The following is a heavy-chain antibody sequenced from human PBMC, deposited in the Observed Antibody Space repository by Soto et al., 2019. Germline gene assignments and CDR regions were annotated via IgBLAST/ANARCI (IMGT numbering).Heavy chain of an antibody. Sequence: SVKVSCKASGGTFSSYAISWVLQAPGQGLDWMGGIIPIFGTANYAQKFQGRVTITADESTSTAYMELSSLRSEDTAVYYCASLYYDILTGYLAYSPSAFDIWGQGTMVTVSS. CDR1: GGTFSSYA. J-gene: IGHJ3*02. D-gene: IGHD3-9*01. CDR3: ASLYYDILTGYLAYSPSAFDI. V-gene: IGHV1-69*13. CDR2: IIPIFGTA.